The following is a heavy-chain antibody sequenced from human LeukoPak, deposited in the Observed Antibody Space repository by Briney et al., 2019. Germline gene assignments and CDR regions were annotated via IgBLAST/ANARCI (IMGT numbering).Heavy chain of an antibody. D-gene: IGHD3-3*01. J-gene: IGHJ4*02. CDR2: IIPIFGTA. Sequence: AASVKVSCKASGYTFTRYDVNWVRLATGQGLEWMGGIIPIFGTANYAQKFQGRVTITADESTSTAYMELSSLRSEDTAVYYCAREEDRRFLSYWGQGTLVTVSS. CDR3: AREEDRRFLSY. CDR1: GYTFTRYD. V-gene: IGHV1-69*13.